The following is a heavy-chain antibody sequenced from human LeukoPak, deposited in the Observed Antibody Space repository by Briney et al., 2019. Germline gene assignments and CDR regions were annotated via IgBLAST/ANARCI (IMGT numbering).Heavy chain of an antibody. CDR1: GFTFSTFA. D-gene: IGHD2/OR15-2a*01. CDR2: IFPSGGEI. V-gene: IGHV3-23*01. CDR3: ARSPEVSRNVIYWFFDL. J-gene: IGHJ2*01. Sequence: PGGSLRLSCAASGFTFSTFAMIWVRQPPGKGLEWVSSIFPSGGEIHYADSVRGRFTISRDNSKSTLSLQMNSLRVEDTAVYYCARSPEVSRNVIYWFFDLWGRGTLVSVSS.